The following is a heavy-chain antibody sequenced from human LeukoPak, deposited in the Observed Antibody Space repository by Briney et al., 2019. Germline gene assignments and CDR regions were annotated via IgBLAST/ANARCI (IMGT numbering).Heavy chain of an antibody. CDR1: GFTFSSDW. Sequence: GGSLRLSCAASGFTFSSDWMSWVRQAPGKGLEWVANIKQDGSEKYYVDSVKGRFTISRDNAKNSLYLQMNSLRAEDTAVYYCARVRGYFDYWGQGTLVTVSS. V-gene: IGHV3-7*01. J-gene: IGHJ4*02. CDR2: IKQDGSEK. CDR3: ARVRGYFDY.